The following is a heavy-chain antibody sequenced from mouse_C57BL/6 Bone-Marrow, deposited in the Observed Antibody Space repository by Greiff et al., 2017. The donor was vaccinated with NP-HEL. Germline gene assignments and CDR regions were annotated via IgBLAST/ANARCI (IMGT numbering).Heavy chain of an antibody. V-gene: IGHV1-50*01. CDR2: IDPSDGYT. Sequence: QVQLHHPLSELVKPGASVKLSCKASGYTFTSYWMQWVKQRPGQGLEWIGEIDPSDGYTNYIQKFKGKATLTVDTSSSTAYMQLSSLTSEDSAVYYCASDLLRDYWGQGTTLTVSS. J-gene: IGHJ2*01. CDR1: GYTFTSYW. D-gene: IGHD2-1*01. CDR3: ASDLLRDY.